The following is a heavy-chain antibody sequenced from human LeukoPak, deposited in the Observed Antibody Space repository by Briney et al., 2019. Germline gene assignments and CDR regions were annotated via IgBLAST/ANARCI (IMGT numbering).Heavy chain of an antibody. J-gene: IGHJ5*02. CDR2: IYYKGST. CDR1: GGSISNYY. D-gene: IGHD3-10*01. CDR3: ARDRGNYYGSGTHLGNWFDP. V-gene: IGHV4-59*12. Sequence: SETLSPTCTVPGGSISNYYWRWIRQPPGKGLGGVWYIYYKGSTNYNPSLKSRVTISVDTSKNQFSLKLSSVTAADTAVYYCARDRGNYYGSGTHLGNWFDPWGQGTLVTVSS.